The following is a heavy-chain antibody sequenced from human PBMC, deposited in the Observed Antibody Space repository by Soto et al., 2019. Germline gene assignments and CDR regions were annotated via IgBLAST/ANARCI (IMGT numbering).Heavy chain of an antibody. J-gene: IGHJ6*02. Sequence: PGGSLRLSFASSGFTFSSYAMHWVRQAPGKGLEWVAVISYDGSNKYYAASVKGRFTISRDNSKNTLYLQMNSLRAEDTAVYYCARGGGSGSFLRLVGYYYYYGMDVWGQGTTVTVSS. D-gene: IGHD1-26*01. V-gene: IGHV3-30-3*01. CDR2: ISYDGSNK. CDR3: ARGGGSGSFLRLVGYYYYYGMDV. CDR1: GFTFSSYA.